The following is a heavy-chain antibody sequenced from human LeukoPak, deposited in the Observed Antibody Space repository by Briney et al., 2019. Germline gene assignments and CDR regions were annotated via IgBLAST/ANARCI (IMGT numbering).Heavy chain of an antibody. CDR2: VNLQGST. Sequence: SETLSLTCGVSGGSITNTNYWTWVRQPPGKGLEWIGEVNLQGSTNYNPSLMGRVAISVDTSENHISLQLTSVTAADTAVYYCAREGGPYRPLDYSGQGTLVTASS. CDR3: AREGGPYRPLDY. J-gene: IGHJ4*02. CDR1: GGSITNTNY. V-gene: IGHV4-4*02.